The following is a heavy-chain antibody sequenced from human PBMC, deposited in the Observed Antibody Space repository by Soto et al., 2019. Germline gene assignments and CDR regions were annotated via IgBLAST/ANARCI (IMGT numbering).Heavy chain of an antibody. D-gene: IGHD2-2*01. J-gene: IGHJ4*02. CDR2: MNPNSGNT. V-gene: IGHV1-8*01. Sequence: ASVKVSCKASGYTFTSYDINWVRQATGQGLEWMGWMNPNSGNTGYAQKFQGRVTMTRNTSISTAYMELSSLRSEDTAVYYCARVRCSSTSCYGGAFDYWGQGTLVTVSS. CDR1: GYTFTSYD. CDR3: ARVRCSSTSCYGGAFDY.